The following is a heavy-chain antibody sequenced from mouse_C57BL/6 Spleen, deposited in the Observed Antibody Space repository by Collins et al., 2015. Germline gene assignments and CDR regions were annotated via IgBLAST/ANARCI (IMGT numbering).Heavy chain of an antibody. CDR3: ARPGWLLRDYYAMDY. J-gene: IGHJ4*01. CDR1: GYTFTSYW. V-gene: IGHV1-64*01. Sequence: QVQLQQPGAELVKPGASVKLSCKASGYTFTSYWMHWVKQRPGQGLEWIGMIHPNSGSTNYNEKFKSKATLTVDKSSSTAYMQLSSLTSEDSAVYYCARPGWLLRDYYAMDYWGQGTSVTVSS. CDR2: IHPNSGST. D-gene: IGHD2-3*01.